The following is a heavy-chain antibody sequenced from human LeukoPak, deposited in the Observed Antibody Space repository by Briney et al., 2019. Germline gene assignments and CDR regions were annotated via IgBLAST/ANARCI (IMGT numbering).Heavy chain of an antibody. Sequence: PSETLSLTCTVSGDSITTYHWTWIRQPAGKGLEWIARVSGTGTIIYNSSLKSRVTMSVDTSKNEFSLKLNYVTAADTAVYYCTRDRGTDGSDQLDPWGQGILVTVSS. V-gene: IGHV4-4*07. CDR3: TRDRGTDGSDQLDP. J-gene: IGHJ5*02. CDR2: VSGTGTI. D-gene: IGHD3-10*01. CDR1: GDSITTYH.